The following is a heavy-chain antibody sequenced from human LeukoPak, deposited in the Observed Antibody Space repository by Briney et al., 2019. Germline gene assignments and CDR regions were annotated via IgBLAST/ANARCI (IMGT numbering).Heavy chain of an antibody. J-gene: IGHJ5*02. D-gene: IGHD3-16*01. CDR1: GYTFISYG. Sequence: ASVKVSCKASGYTFISYGISWVRQAPGQGLEWMGWISAYKGNTKYAEKFQGRVTMTTDTSTSTAYMELRSLRSDDTAVYYRARVRGRSNWFDPWGQGTLVTVSS. V-gene: IGHV1-18*04. CDR2: ISAYKGNT. CDR3: ARVRGRSNWFDP.